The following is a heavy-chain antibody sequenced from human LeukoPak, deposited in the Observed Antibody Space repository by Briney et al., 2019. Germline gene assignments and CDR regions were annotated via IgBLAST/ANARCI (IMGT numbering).Heavy chain of an antibody. CDR1: GFTVDSNY. V-gene: IGHV3-33*08. J-gene: IGHJ4*02. CDR2: IWYDGSNK. CDR3: ARSRDDYGDYEGYYFDY. Sequence: GGSLRLSCAASGFTVDSNYLSWVRQAPGKGLEWVAVIWYDGSNKYYADSVKGRFTISRDNSKNTLYLQMNSLRAEDTAVYYCARSRDDYGDYEGYYFDYWGQGTLVTVSS. D-gene: IGHD4-17*01.